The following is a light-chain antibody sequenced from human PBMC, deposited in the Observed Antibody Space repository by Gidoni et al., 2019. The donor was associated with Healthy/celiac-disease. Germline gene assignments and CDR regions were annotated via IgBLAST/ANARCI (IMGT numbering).Light chain of an antibody. CDR1: SSNIGSNT. Sequence: QSVLTQPPSASGTPGQRVTISCSGSSSNIGSNTVNWYHQLPGTAPKLLIYSNNQRPSGVPYRFSGSKSGTSASLAISGLQSEDEADYYCAAWDDSLNGVVFGGGTKLTVL. CDR2: SNN. J-gene: IGLJ2*01. CDR3: AAWDDSLNGVV. V-gene: IGLV1-44*01.